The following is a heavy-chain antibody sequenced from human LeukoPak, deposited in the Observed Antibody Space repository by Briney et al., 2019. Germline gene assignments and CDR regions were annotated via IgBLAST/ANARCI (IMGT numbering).Heavy chain of an antibody. Sequence: SETLSLTCTVSGGSGSSGSYYWSWIRQPPGKGLEWIGYIYYSGSTNYNPSLKSRVTISVDTSKNQFSLKLSSVTAADTAVYYCASHYWEPPTRGAFDIWGQGTMVTVSS. J-gene: IGHJ3*02. CDR1: GGSGSSGSYY. CDR2: IYYSGST. D-gene: IGHD1-26*01. CDR3: ASHYWEPPTRGAFDI. V-gene: IGHV4-61*01.